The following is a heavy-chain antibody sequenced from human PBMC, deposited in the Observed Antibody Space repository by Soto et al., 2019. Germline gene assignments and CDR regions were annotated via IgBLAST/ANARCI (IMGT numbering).Heavy chain of an antibody. J-gene: IGHJ5*02. CDR3: AREDSYTSRSNWFDP. V-gene: IGHV1-2*02. Sequence: QVQLVQSGAEVKKPGASVKVSCKASGYTFTDYYMHWVRQAHGQGLEWMGWINPDSGVTHYAQNSQGRVTMTRDTYLSKAYMELSRLRSDDTAIYYCAREDSYTSRSNWFDPWGQGTLVTVSS. D-gene: IGHD6-13*01. CDR1: GYTFTDYY. CDR2: INPDSGVT.